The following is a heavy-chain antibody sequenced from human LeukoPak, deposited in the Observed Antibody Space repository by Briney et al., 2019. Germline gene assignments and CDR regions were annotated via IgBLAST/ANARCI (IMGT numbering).Heavy chain of an antibody. CDR1: GGSFSGYS. CDR3: ARGTPKLGTIVVVVAATRHFDY. V-gene: IGHV4-34*01. D-gene: IGHD2-15*01. Sequence: PSETLSLTCAVYGGSFSGYSWSWIRKPPGKGLEWIGEINHSGSTNYNPSLKSRVTISVDTSKNQFSLKLSSVTAADTAVYYCARGTPKLGTIVVVVAATRHFDYWGQGTLVTVSS. CDR2: INHSGST. J-gene: IGHJ4*02.